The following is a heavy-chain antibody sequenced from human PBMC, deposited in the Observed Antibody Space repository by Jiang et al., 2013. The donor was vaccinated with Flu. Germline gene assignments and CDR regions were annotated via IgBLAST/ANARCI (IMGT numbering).Heavy chain of an antibody. D-gene: IGHD3-22*01. CDR2: INPNSGGT. CDR3: ARALKRITMIVVVNDAFDI. CDR1: GYTFTGYY. Sequence: GYTFTGYYMHWVRQAPGQGLEWMGRINPNSGGTNYAQKFQGRVTMTRDTSISTAYMELSRLRSDDTAVYYCARALKRITMIVVVNDAFDIWGQGTMVTVSS. V-gene: IGHV1-2*06. J-gene: IGHJ3*02.